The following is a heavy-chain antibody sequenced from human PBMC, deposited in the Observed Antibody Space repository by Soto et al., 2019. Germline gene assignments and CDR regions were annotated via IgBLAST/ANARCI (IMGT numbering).Heavy chain of an antibody. J-gene: IGHJ3*02. CDR3: AKESYYDSSDYNAFDI. D-gene: IGHD3-22*01. Sequence: WGSLRLSCAASGFTFITYGIHFVRHSPFKGLEWVAVISYDGSDKYYADSVKGRFTISRDSSKNMLYLQMNSLRAEDTAIYYCAKESYYDSSDYNAFDIWGQGTMVTVSS. V-gene: IGHV3-30*18. CDR2: ISYDGSDK. CDR1: GFTFITYG.